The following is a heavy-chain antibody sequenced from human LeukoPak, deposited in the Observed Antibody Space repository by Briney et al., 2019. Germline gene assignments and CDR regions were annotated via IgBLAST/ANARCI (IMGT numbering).Heavy chain of an antibody. J-gene: IGHJ3*02. CDR1: GGSISSYY. D-gene: IGHD6-6*01. CDR2: IYHSGST. Sequence: PSETLSLTCTVSGGSISSYYWSWIRQPPGKGLEWIGYIYHSGSTYYNPSLKSRVTISVDRSKNQFSLKLSSVTAADTAVYYCARATYSSSSLDAFDIWGQGTMVTVSS. CDR3: ARATYSSSSLDAFDI. V-gene: IGHV4-59*12.